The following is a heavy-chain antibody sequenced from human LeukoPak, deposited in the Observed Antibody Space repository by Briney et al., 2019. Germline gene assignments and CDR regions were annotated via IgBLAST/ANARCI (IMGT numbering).Heavy chain of an antibody. CDR3: ASYYDSSGPTFDN. CDR1: GGSISIGDHY. V-gene: IGHV4-30-4*08. CDR2: IYYSGTT. D-gene: IGHD3-22*01. Sequence: SETLSLTCTVSGGSISIGDHYWSWVRQSPGKGLEWIAYIYYSGTTYYNPSLESRVTMSIDTSTNQFSLKLNSVTAADTAVYYCASYYDSSGPTFDNWGQGALVTVSS. J-gene: IGHJ4*02.